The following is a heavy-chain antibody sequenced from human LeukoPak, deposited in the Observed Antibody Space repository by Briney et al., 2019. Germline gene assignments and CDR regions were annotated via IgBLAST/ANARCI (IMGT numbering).Heavy chain of an antibody. Sequence: GGSLRLSCAASGFTVSSNYMSWVRQAPGEGLEWVSVIYSGGSTYYADSVKGRFTISRDNSKNTLYLQMNSLRAEDTAVYYCAREPSYGSSFDYWGQGTLVTVSS. D-gene: IGHD5-18*01. CDR3: AREPSYGSSFDY. CDR1: GFTVSSNY. CDR2: IYSGGST. V-gene: IGHV3-66*02. J-gene: IGHJ4*02.